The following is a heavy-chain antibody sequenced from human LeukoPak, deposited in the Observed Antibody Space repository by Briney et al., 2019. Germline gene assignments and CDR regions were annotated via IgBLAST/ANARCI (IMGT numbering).Heavy chain of an antibody. V-gene: IGHV3-7*01. CDR2: INQDGSAK. Sequence: PGGSLRLSCAASGFTFSSYWMSWVRQAPGKGLEWVANINQDGSAKYYVDSVKGRFTISRDNAKNSLYLQMNSLRAEDTAVYYCARDLGLTGYSSVSVGGYWGQGTLVTVSS. CDR1: GFTFSSYW. D-gene: IGHD3-9*01. CDR3: ARDLGLTGYSSVSVGGY. J-gene: IGHJ4*02.